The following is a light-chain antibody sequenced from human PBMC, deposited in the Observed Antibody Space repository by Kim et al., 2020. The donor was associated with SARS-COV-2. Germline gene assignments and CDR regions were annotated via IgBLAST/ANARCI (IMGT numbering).Light chain of an antibody. CDR3: QQYHSYSLT. J-gene: IGKJ4*01. CDR1: QRVSSW. V-gene: IGKV1-5*01. CDR2: DGN. Sequence: DIQMTQSPSTLSASVGDRVTITCRASQRVSSWLAWYQQKPGKAPKLLIYDGNSLESGVPSRFSGSGSGTEFTLTISGLQPDDFATYYCQQYHSYSLTFGGGTQVEIK.